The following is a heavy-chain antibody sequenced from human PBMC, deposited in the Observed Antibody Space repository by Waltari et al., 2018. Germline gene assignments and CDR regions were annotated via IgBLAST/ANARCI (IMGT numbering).Heavy chain of an antibody. CDR1: GFTFSAYN. CDR2: ISGDSRFI. CDR3: ARDRSGYFDY. V-gene: IGHV3-21*01. J-gene: IGHJ4*02. D-gene: IGHD3-3*01. Sequence: EVQLVESGGGLVKPGGSLRLSCDASGFTFSAYNMNWFRLAPGKGLGWVSSISGDSRFIYSADSVNGRLTLSGDDAKDSLVLQMTSLRVEDTAIYYCARDRSGYFDYWGQGTLVTVSS.